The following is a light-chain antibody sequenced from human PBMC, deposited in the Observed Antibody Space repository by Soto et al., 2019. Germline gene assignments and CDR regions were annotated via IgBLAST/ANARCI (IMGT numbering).Light chain of an antibody. J-gene: IGLJ2*01. CDR2: ANT. Sequence: QLVLTQPPSVSGAPGQRVAISCTGSSSNIGAGFDVHWYQQLPGTAPKLLIYANTNRPSGVPDRFSGSKSGTSASLAITGLQAEDDADYCCQSYDSSLSGVIFGGGTKLTVL. CDR3: QSYDSSLSGVI. CDR1: SSNIGAGFD. V-gene: IGLV1-40*01.